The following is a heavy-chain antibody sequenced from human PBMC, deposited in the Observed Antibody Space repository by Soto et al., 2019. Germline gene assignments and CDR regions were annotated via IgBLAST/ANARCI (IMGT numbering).Heavy chain of an antibody. CDR2: ISGSGGST. Sequence: GGSLRLSCAASGFTFSSYAMSWVRQAPGKGLEWVSAISGSGGSTYYADSVKGRITISRDNSNNAVYLQLSSLTTADTAVYHCVKGRCRTTTCYTVFLDFWGRGTLVTVSS. CDR1: GFTFSSYA. D-gene: IGHD2-2*01. V-gene: IGHV3-23*01. J-gene: IGHJ4*02. CDR3: VKGRCRTTTCYTVFLDF.